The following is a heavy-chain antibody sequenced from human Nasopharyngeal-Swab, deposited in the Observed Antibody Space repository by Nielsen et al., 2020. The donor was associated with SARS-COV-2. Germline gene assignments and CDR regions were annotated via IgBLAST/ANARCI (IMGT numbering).Heavy chain of an antibody. CDR2: ISSSSSYI. CDR1: GFTFSSYS. D-gene: IGHD6-19*01. CDR3: ARDGAYSSGWRDY. V-gene: IGHV3-21*01. Sequence: ETLSLTCAASGFTFSSYSMNWVRQAPGKGLEWVSSISSSSSYIYYADSVKGRFTISRDNAKNSLYLQMNSLRAEDTAVYYCARDGAYSSGWRDYWGQGTLVTVSS. J-gene: IGHJ4*02.